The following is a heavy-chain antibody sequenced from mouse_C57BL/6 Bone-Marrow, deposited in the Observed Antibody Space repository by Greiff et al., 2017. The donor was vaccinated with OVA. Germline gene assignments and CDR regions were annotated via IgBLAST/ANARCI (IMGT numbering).Heavy chain of an antibody. CDR3: ARGAVVAPYFDY. V-gene: IGHV1-53*01. J-gene: IGHJ2*01. D-gene: IGHD1-1*01. CDR2: INPRNGGT. CDR1: GYTFTSYW. Sequence: QVQLKQPGTELVKPGASVKLSCKASGYTFTSYWMHWVKQRPGQGLEWIGNINPRNGGTNYNEKFKSKATLTVDKSSSTAYMQLSSLTSEDSAVYYCARGAVVAPYFDYWGQGTTLTVSS.